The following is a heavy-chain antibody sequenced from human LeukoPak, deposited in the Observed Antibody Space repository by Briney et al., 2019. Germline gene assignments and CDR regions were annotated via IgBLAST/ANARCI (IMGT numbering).Heavy chain of an antibody. V-gene: IGHV3-11*04. Sequence: PGGSLRLSCAASGFTFSDYYMSWIRQAPGKGLEWVSYISSSGSTIYYADSVKGRFTISRDNAKNSLYPQMNSLRAEDTAVYYCARDLAQKSGYHPAWGQGTLVTVSS. CDR2: ISSSGSTI. J-gene: IGHJ4*02. D-gene: IGHD3-3*01. CDR1: GFTFSDYY. CDR3: ARDLAQKSGYHPA.